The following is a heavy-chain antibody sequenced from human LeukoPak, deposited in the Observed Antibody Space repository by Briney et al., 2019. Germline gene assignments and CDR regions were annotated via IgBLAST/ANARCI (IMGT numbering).Heavy chain of an antibody. D-gene: IGHD2-8*01. CDR2: ISDDGRHN. Sequence: GGSLRLSCAASGFTFSTYAMNWVRQAPGKGLEWVAVISDDGRHNYYADSVKGRFTISRDNSKSTLYLQMNSLRDDDSAAYFCARVYLERLTAGYFDHWGQGTQVTVS. J-gene: IGHJ4*02. V-gene: IGHV3-30*04. CDR1: GFTFSTYA. CDR3: ARVYLERLTAGYFDH.